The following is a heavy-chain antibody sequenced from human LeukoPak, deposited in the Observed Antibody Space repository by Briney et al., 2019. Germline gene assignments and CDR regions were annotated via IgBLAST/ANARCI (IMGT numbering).Heavy chain of an antibody. CDR2: INPNSGGT. CDR1: GYTFTGYY. CDR3: AADLNDYEDY. J-gene: IGHJ4*02. Sequence: ASVKVSCKASGYTFTGYYMHWVRQAPGQGLEWMGRINPNSGGTNYAQKFQERVTITRDMSTSTAYMELSSLRSEDTAVYYCAADLNDYEDYWGQGTLVTVSS. V-gene: IGHV1-2*06. D-gene: IGHD4-17*01.